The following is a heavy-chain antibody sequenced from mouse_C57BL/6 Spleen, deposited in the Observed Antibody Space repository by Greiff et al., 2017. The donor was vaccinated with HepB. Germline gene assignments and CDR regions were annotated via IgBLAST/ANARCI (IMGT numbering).Heavy chain of an antibody. CDR1: GYTFTSYG. D-gene: IGHD2-5*01. CDR3: ARRVTTGGYYAMDY. CDR2: IYPRSGNT. Sequence: QVQLQQSGAELARPGASVKLSCKASGYTFTSYGISWVKQRTGQGLEWIGEIYPRSGNTYYNEKFKGKATLTADKSSSTAYMELRSLTSEDSAVYFCARRVTTGGYYAMDYWGQGTSVTVSS. V-gene: IGHV1-81*01. J-gene: IGHJ4*01.